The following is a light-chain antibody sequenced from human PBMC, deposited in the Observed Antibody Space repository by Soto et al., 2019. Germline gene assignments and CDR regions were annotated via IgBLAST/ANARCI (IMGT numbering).Light chain of an antibody. CDR2: DAS. J-gene: IGKJ5*01. Sequence: DIQLTQSPSLLSASVGDRVTITCRASQDISNSLAWYQQKPGKAPKPLIYDASTLQSGVPSRFSGSGSGTKFTFTINSLQPEDFATYYCQKLNTYPLTFDQGTRLEIK. CDR3: QKLNTYPLT. V-gene: IGKV1-9*01. CDR1: QDISNS.